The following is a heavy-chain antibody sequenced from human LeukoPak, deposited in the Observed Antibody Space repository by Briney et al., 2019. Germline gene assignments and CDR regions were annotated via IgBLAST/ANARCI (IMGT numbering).Heavy chain of an antibody. D-gene: IGHD3-3*01. J-gene: IGHJ4*02. CDR1: AGSISSYY. CDR3: ASGTIFGVIAPYCFHS. CDR2: IFYGANT. V-gene: IGHV4-59*01. Sequence: PSETLSLTCTVSAGSISSYYWNWIRQVPGQGLEWIGYIFYGANTYYNPSLKDRVTMSMDTSKSQVSLKLTSVTAADTAVYYCASGTIFGVIAPYCFHSWGQGTLVTVSP.